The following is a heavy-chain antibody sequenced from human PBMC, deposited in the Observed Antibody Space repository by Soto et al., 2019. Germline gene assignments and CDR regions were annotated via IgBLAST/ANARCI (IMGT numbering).Heavy chain of an antibody. J-gene: IGHJ6*02. CDR1: GGSISSYY. CDR3: ARSTNGPWVGYYYYYGMDV. CDR2: IYYSGST. V-gene: IGHV4-59*01. D-gene: IGHD2-8*01. Sequence: SETLSLTCTVSGGSISSYYWSWIRQPPGKGLEWIGYIYYSGSTNYNPSLKSRVTISVDTSKNQFSLKLSSVTAADTAVYYCARSTNGPWVGYYYYYGMDVWGQGTTVTVSS.